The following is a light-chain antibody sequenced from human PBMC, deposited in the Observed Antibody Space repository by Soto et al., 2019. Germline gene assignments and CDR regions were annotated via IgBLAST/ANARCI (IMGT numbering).Light chain of an antibody. CDR2: DVN. CDR1: SSDVGGYNY. Sequence: QSALTQPASVSGSPGQSITISCTGTSSDVGGYNYISWYQQHPGKGPKLMIYDVNNRPSGVSNRFSGSKSGNTASLTISGLQAEDEADYYCSSYSSSDTVRYVFGTGTKLTVL. V-gene: IGLV2-14*03. J-gene: IGLJ1*01. CDR3: SSYSSSDTVRYV.